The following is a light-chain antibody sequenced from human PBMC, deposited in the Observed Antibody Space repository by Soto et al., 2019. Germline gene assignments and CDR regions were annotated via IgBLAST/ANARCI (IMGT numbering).Light chain of an antibody. CDR2: GAS. V-gene: IGKV3-15*01. J-gene: IGKJ1*01. CDR3: RQYNDWWT. CDR1: QSVSNN. Sequence: EIVMTQSPATLSVSPGESATLSCRASQSVSNNLTWYQQKPGQPPRLLIYGASTRATGVPGRVSGSGSGTEFTLTISSLQSEDFAVYYCRQYNDWWTFGQGTKVDIK.